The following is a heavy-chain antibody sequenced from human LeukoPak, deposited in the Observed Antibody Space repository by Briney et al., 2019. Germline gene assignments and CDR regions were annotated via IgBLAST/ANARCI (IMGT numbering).Heavy chain of an antibody. Sequence: PGGSLRLSCAASGFSFSSYAIHWVRKAPGKGLEWVAVSSHDGSNQYYADSVKGRFPISRDNSKNTLSLQMNSLRADDTAMYYCARGDRLYCSGSTCYYDRSKIIDYWGQGTLVTVSS. CDR1: GFSFSSYA. CDR2: SSHDGSNQ. J-gene: IGHJ4*02. D-gene: IGHD2-15*01. V-gene: IGHV3-30-3*01. CDR3: ARGDRLYCSGSTCYYDRSKIIDY.